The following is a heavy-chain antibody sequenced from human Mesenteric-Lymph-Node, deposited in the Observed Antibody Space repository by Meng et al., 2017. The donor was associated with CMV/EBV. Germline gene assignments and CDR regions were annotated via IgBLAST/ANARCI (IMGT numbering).Heavy chain of an antibody. J-gene: IGHJ4*02. Sequence: GESLKISCAASGFTFSSYWMHWVRQAPGKGLVWVSRINSDGNSTSFADSVKCRFTISRDNAKNTLYLQMNSLRDEDTAVYYCARGTGSYYSLGYWGQGTLVTVSS. D-gene: IGHD1-26*01. V-gene: IGHV3-74*01. CDR1: GFTFSSYW. CDR2: INSDGNST. CDR3: ARGTGSYYSLGY.